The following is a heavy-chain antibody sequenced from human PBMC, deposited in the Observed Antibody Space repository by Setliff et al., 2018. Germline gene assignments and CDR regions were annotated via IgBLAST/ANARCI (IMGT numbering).Heavy chain of an antibody. Sequence: SETLSLTCSVSGDSIRSFYWSWIRQSPRKGLEWIGYIDYSGITNYNPSLNSRVSMSVDTSKNQFSLRLNSVTAADTAIYYCARVARAGSVDYWGQGTLVTV. CDR1: GDSIRSFY. CDR3: ARVARAGSVDY. J-gene: IGHJ4*02. D-gene: IGHD1-26*01. V-gene: IGHV4-59*01. CDR2: IDYSGIT.